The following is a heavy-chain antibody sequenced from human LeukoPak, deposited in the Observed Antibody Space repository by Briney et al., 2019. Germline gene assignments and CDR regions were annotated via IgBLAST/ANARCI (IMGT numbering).Heavy chain of an antibody. J-gene: IGHJ4*02. V-gene: IGHV4-59*01. CDR2: IYYSGST. CDR1: GGSMNSYY. CDR3: ARGWSASSYFGY. Sequence: PSETLSLTCSVSGGSMNSYYWSWIRQSPGKGLEWIGYIYYSGSTNYNPSLKSRVTISIDTSKNQFSLKMTSVTAADTAVYYCARGWSASSYFGYWGQGTLVTVSS. D-gene: IGHD6-6*01.